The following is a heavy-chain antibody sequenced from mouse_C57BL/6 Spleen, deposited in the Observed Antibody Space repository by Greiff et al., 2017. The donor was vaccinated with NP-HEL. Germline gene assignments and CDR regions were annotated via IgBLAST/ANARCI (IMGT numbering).Heavy chain of an antibody. Sequence: VQLKQSGPELVKPGASVKISCKASGYSFTDYNMNWVKQSNGKSLEWIGVINPNYGTTSYNQKFKGKATLTVDQSSSTAYMQLNSLTSEDSAVYYCAREGLSGSSPYWYFDVWGTGTTVTVSS. D-gene: IGHD1-1*01. V-gene: IGHV1-39*01. CDR3: AREGLSGSSPYWYFDV. J-gene: IGHJ1*03. CDR1: GYSFTDYN. CDR2: INPNYGTT.